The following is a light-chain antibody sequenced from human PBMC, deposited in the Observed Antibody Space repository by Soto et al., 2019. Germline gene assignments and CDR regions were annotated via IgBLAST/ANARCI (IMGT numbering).Light chain of an antibody. V-gene: IGKV4-1*01. CDR2: GAS. J-gene: IGKJ5*01. CDR3: QQYKNWPIT. CDR1: QSVLYSSNRKSY. Sequence: DIMMAQSPDSLAVSLGERATIYCKSSQSVLYSSNRKSYLAWYQQKPGQAPRLLIYGASSRATGIPDRFSGSGSGTDFTLTISSLQSEDFEVYYCQQYKNWPITFGQGTRLEIK.